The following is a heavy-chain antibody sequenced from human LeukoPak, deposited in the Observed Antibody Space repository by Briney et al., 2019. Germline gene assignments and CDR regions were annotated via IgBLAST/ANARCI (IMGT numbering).Heavy chain of an antibody. CDR2: ITRGSIYT. CDR1: GFTFSNYN. Sequence: GGTLRLSCAASGFTFSNYNMNWVRQTPARGLEWWSSITRGSIYTFYADSVKGRFTISRDNAKNSLSLQMNSLRAEDTAVYYCARDPYNGSYGDDYYYYMDVWGKGTTVTISS. V-gene: IGHV3-21*01. J-gene: IGHJ6*03. CDR3: ARDPYNGSYGDDYYYYMDV. D-gene: IGHD1-26*01.